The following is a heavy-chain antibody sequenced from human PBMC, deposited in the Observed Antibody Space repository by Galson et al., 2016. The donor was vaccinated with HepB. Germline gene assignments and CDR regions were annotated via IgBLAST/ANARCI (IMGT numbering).Heavy chain of an antibody. D-gene: IGHD3-3*01. Sequence: SVKVSCKASGGTFNSYAISWVRQAPGQGLEWMGAYIPMVDTAAYAQTFQGRVTITADKSTSTAYMELSSLRSEDTAVYYCARVFSLPAYDFWGGDYAGRNKYFDYWGHGTLVTVSS. V-gene: IGHV1-69*06. CDR1: GGTFNSYA. CDR3: ARVFSLPAYDFWGGDYAGRNKYFDY. J-gene: IGHJ4*01. CDR2: YIPMVDTA.